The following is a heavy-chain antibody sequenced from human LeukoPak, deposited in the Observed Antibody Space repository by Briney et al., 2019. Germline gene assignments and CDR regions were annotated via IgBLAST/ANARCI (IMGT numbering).Heavy chain of an antibody. D-gene: IGHD1-26*01. CDR2: ISSNGGST. V-gene: IGHV3-64*01. J-gene: IGHJ3*02. CDR3: ARVRGSQGNAFDI. CDR1: GFTFSSYA. Sequence: GGSLRLSCAASGFTFSSYAMHWVRQAPGKGLEYVSAISSNGGSTYYANSVKGRFTISRDNSKNTLYLQMGSLRAEDMAVYYCARVRGSQGNAFDIWGQGTMVTVSS.